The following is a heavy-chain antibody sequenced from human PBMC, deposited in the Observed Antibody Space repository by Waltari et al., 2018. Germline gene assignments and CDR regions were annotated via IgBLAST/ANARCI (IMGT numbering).Heavy chain of an antibody. CDR1: GFTFSTYN. D-gene: IGHD7-27*01. CDR2: ISTTSTYT. CDR3: ATGGWGFYFDY. J-gene: IGHJ4*02. V-gene: IGHV3-21*01. Sequence: EEQLVESGGGLVKPGGSLRLSCAGSGFTFSTYNMNWVRQAQGKGLEWVSSISTTSTYTHYADSVKGRFTISRDNAKNSLFLQMNSLTTEDTAVYYCATGGWGFYFDYWGQGTLLTVSS.